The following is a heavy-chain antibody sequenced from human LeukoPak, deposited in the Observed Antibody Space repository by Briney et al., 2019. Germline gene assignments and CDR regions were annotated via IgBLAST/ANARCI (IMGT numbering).Heavy chain of an antibody. D-gene: IGHD6-6*01. CDR3: ASGAARPNGEYFQH. CDR2: IIPISGTA. Sequence: ASVKVSCKASGGTFSSYAISWVRQAPGQGLEWMGGIIPISGTANYAQKFQGRVTITADESTSTAYMELSSLRSEDTAVYYCASGAARPNGEYFQHWGQGTLVTVSS. J-gene: IGHJ1*01. CDR1: GGTFSSYA. V-gene: IGHV1-69*13.